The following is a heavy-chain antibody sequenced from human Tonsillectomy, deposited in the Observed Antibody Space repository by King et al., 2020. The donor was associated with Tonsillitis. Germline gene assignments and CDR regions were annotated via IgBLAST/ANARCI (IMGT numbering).Heavy chain of an antibody. D-gene: IGHD2/OR15-2a*01. CDR3: ARRRNGLSSYYFDY. J-gene: IGHJ4*02. V-gene: IGHV1-18*01. Sequence: QLVQSGAEVKNRGASVRVSCKASGFTFSSFGITWVRQAPGQGLEWLGWISDNTGKTDYAQNFQGRVIMTADTSTATAYMELRNLRSDDTAVYFCARRRNGLSSYYFDYWGRGTLVSVSS. CDR2: ISDNTGKT. CDR1: GFTFSSFG.